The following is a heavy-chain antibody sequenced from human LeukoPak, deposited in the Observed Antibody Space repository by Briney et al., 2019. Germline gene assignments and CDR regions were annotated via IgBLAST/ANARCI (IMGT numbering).Heavy chain of an antibody. CDR2: IYHSGST. J-gene: IGHJ4*02. D-gene: IGHD2-15*01. Sequence: SETLSHTCAVSGYSISSGYYWGWIRQPPGKGLEWIGSIYHSGSTYYNPSLKSRVTISVDTSKNQFSLKLSSMTAADTAVYYCAREVVVVVAARGAFDYWGQGTLVTVSS. CDR3: AREVVVVVAARGAFDY. V-gene: IGHV4-38-2*02. CDR1: GYSISSGYY.